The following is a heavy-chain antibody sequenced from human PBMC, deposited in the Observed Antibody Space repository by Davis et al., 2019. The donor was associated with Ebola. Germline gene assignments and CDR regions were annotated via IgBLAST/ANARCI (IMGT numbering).Heavy chain of an antibody. CDR3: ARGLSPKTLTYGMDV. J-gene: IGHJ6*02. CDR1: GGTFSSYA. D-gene: IGHD2/OR15-2a*01. Sequence: SVKVSCKASGGTFSSYATSWVRQAPGQGLEWMGGIIPIFGTANYAQKFQGRVTITADESTSTAYMELSSLRSDDTAVYYCARGLSPKTLTYGMDVWGQGTTVTVSS. V-gene: IGHV1-69*13. CDR2: IIPIFGTA.